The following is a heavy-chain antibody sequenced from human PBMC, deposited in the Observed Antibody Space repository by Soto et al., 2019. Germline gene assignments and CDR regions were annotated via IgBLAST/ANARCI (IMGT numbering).Heavy chain of an antibody. Sequence: SLSVSFSAYGLTFSSWGMHWVRQALGKGLEFVAFIWHDGGNKFYAESVKGRFTISRDNSKNTLYLQMNSLSAEDTAMYYCARDGDVNTGFVKDYWGQGTLVTVSS. V-gene: IGHV3-33*01. J-gene: IGHJ4*02. D-gene: IGHD7-27*01. CDR2: IWHDGGNK. CDR1: GLTFSSWG. CDR3: ARDGDVNTGFVKDY.